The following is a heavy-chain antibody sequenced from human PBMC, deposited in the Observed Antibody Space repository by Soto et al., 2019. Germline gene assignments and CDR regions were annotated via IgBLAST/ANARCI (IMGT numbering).Heavy chain of an antibody. D-gene: IGHD6-6*01. J-gene: IGHJ4*02. CDR1: GFSLGTSGVG. CDR2: IYWDDDK. CDR3: AHSRPPRLLDY. V-gene: IGHV2-5*02. Sequence: QITLKESGPTLVKPTQTLTLTCTFSGFSLGTSGVGVGWIRQPPGKALEWLALIYWDDDKRYSPSLNSRLTITKDTSKNQVVLTMTNTDPVDTVTYYCAHSRPPRLLDYWGQGTLVTVSS.